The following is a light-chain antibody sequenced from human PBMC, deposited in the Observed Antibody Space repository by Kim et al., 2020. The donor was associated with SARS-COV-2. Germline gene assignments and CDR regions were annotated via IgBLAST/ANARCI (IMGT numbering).Light chain of an antibody. V-gene: IGLV3-19*01. J-gene: IGLJ3*02. CDR1: TLRTHY. CDR2: GKN. Sequence: SSELTQDPAVSVALGQTVRMTCQGNTLRTHYATWYQQKPGQAPVLVIYGKNNRPSGIPDRFSGSSSGNTASLTITGAQAGEEADYYCTYRDNSGSHWVFGGGTQLTVL. CDR3: TYRDNSGSHWV.